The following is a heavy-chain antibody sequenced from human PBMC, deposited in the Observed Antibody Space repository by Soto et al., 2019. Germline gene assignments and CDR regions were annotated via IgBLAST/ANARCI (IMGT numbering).Heavy chain of an antibody. CDR2: INPSGGST. Sequence: GASVKVSCKASGYTFTSYYMHWVRQAPGQGLEWMGIINPSGGSTSYAQKFQGRVTMTRDTSTSTVYMELSSLRSEDTAVYYCAGDRAYCGGDCFEPDAFDIWGQGTXVTVSS. J-gene: IGHJ3*02. V-gene: IGHV1-46*01. CDR3: AGDRAYCGGDCFEPDAFDI. D-gene: IGHD2-21*02. CDR1: GYTFTSYY.